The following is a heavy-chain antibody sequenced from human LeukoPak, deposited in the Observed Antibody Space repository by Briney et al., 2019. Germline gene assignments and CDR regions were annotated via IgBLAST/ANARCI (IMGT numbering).Heavy chain of an antibody. CDR2: IIPIFGIA. D-gene: IGHD2-2*02. J-gene: IGHJ6*02. Sequence: SVKVSCKASGGTFSSYAISWVRQVPGQGLEWMGRIIPIFGIANYAQKFQGRVTITADKSTSTAYMELSSLRSEDTAVYYCAISRRSGYCSSTSCYTDYYYYGMDVWDQGTTVTVSS. V-gene: IGHV1-69*04. CDR1: GGTFSSYA. CDR3: AISRRSGYCSSTSCYTDYYYYGMDV.